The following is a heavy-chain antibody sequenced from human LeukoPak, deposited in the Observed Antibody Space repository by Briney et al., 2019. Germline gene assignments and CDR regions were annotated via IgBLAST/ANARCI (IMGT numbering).Heavy chain of an antibody. CDR3: ARVGSGYDLFDY. V-gene: IGHV4-38-2*01. CDR2: IYHSGST. J-gene: IGHJ4*02. CDR1: GYSISSGYY. Sequence: SDTLSLTCAVSGYSISSGYYWGWIRQPPGKGLEWIGSIYHSGSTYYNPSLKSRVTISVDTSKNQFSLKLSSVTAADTAVYYCARVGSGYDLFDYWGQGTLVTVSS. D-gene: IGHD5-12*01.